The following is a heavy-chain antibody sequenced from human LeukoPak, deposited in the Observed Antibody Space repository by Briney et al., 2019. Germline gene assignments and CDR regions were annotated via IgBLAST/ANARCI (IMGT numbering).Heavy chain of an antibody. J-gene: IGHJ4*02. CDR2: INHSGST. Sequence: SETLSLTCAVYGGSFSGYYWSWIRQPPGKGLEWIGEINHSGSTNYNPSLKSRVTISVDTSKNQFSLKLSSVTAADTAVYYCARRLRFRSPLFFDYWGQGTLVTVSS. D-gene: IGHD3-3*01. CDR3: ARRLRFRSPLFFDY. V-gene: IGHV4-34*01. CDR1: GGSFSGYY.